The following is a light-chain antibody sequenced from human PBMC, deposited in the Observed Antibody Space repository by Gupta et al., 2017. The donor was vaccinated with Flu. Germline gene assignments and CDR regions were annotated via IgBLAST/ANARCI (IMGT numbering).Light chain of an antibody. CDR1: ELPKKY. CDR3: QTTDSSGGYRGM. CDR2: QDN. J-gene: IGLJ3*02. Sequence: SHELTQPPSVSVSAGQTARITCFGDELPKKYAYWYQPKPGQAPVMVIYQDNKRPSGIPERFSASSSGTTVTLTISGVQAEDEADYFCQTTDSSGGYRGMFGGGTKLTVL. V-gene: IGLV3-25*02.